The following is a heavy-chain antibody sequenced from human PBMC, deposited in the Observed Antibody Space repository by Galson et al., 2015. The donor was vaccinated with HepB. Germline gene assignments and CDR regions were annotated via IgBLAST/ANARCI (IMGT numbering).Heavy chain of an antibody. D-gene: IGHD1-26*01. CDR3: ARDLGYSGGYYSEFGYYGMDV. Sequence: SVKVSCKASGYTFTSYAIHWVRQAPEQSLEGMGGINAGKGNPKNSKKFQGRFTITRDTSASTAYMELSSLRSEDTAVYYCARDLGYSGGYYSEFGYYGMDVWRQGTTVTVPA. CDR1: GYTFTSYA. J-gene: IGHJ6*01. CDR2: INAGKGNP. V-gene: IGHV1-3*01.